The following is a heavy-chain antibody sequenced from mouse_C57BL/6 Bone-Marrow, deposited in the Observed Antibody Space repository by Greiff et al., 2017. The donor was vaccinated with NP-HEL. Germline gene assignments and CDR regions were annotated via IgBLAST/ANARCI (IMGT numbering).Heavy chain of an antibody. CDR2: FHPYNDDT. CDR3: ARGDYYGSSEYWYFDV. CDR1: GYTFTTYP. Sequence: QVQLKESGAELVKPGASVKMSCKASGYTFTTYPIEWMKQNHGKSLEWIGNFHPYNDDTKYNEKFKGKATLTVEKSSSTVYLELSRLTSDDSAVYYCARGDYYGSSEYWYFDVWGTGTTVTVSS. V-gene: IGHV1-47*01. D-gene: IGHD1-1*01. J-gene: IGHJ1*03.